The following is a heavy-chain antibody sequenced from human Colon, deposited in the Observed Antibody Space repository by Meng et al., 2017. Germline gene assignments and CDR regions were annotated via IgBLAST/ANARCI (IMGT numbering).Heavy chain of an antibody. CDR1: DGAFSDYY. V-gene: IGHV4-34*02. CDR2: INHSGGA. CDR3: ARDYWGSLDY. D-gene: IGHD7-27*01. J-gene: IGHJ4*02. Sequence: QVQRQQWGAGLLKPSETLSLTCAAYDGAFSDYYWSWIRQPPGKGLEWIGEINHSGGANYNPSLQSRVTISVDTSKNQFSLKLSSVIAADTAVYYCARDYWGSLDYWGQGILVTVSS.